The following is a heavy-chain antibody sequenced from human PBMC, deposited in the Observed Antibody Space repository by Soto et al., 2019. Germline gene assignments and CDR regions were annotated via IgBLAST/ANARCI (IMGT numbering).Heavy chain of an antibody. CDR2: MNPESTNT. V-gene: IGHV1-8*01. J-gene: IGHJ4*02. D-gene: IGHD1-26*01. CDR3: ARAIRNQLLSDY. Sequence: QVQLVQSGAEVKQPGASVKVSCRTSGYTFTNYDISWVRQATGQGLEWMGWMNPESTNTGYAQKFQGRVTMTRDTSISPAYMELNSLTSEDTAVYYCARAIRNQLLSDYWGQGTLVTVSS. CDR1: GYTFTNYD.